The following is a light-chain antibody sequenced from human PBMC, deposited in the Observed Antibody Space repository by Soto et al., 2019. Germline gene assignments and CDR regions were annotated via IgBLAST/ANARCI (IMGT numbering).Light chain of an antibody. CDR2: DAS. V-gene: IGKV1-33*01. CDR1: QEISNY. J-gene: IGKJ4*01. CDR3: QQYDNLPLT. Sequence: DIQMTQSPSSLSASVGDRVTITCQASQEISNYLNWYQQKPGKAPKLLIYDASNLETGVPSRFSGSGSGTDFTFTISSLQPEEIATYYGQQYDNLPLTFGGGTKVEIK.